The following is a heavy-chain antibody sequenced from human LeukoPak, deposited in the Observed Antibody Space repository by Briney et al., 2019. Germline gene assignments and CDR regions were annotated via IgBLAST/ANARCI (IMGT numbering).Heavy chain of an antibody. V-gene: IGHV3-23*01. Sequence: GGSLRLSCTASGFTFSSYTMTWVRQAPGKGLKWVSTITSGDGNTYYADSVKGRFTVSRDDSKNTLYLQMNSLRAEDTAVYYCAKDGGLWVSAHWGDSWGRGTLVTVSS. CDR1: GFTFSSYT. D-gene: IGHD7-27*01. CDR2: ITSGDGNT. CDR3: AKDGGLWVSAHWGDS. J-gene: IGHJ5*01.